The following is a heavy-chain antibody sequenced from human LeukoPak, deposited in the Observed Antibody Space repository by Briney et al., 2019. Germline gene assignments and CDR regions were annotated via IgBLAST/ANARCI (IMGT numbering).Heavy chain of an antibody. V-gene: IGHV4-4*07. J-gene: IGHJ6*03. CDR1: GGSISSYY. Sequence: SETLSLTCTVSGGSISSYYWSWIRQPAGKGLEWIGRIYTSGSTNYNPSLKSRVTMSVDTSKNQFSLKLCSVTAADTAVYYCAREALSSSWYEGNYYYMDVWGKGTTATVSS. D-gene: IGHD6-13*01. CDR2: IYTSGST. CDR3: AREALSSSWYEGNYYYMDV.